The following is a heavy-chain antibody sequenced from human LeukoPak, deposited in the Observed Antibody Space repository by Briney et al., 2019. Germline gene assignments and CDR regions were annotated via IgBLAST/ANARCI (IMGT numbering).Heavy chain of an antibody. Sequence: GGSLRLSCAASGFTFSSYGMHWVRQAPGRGLEWVANINQDGNEKHYVDSVKGRFTISRDNAKNSLFLQMNSLRGEDTAVYYCTRGSLPYWGQGTLVTVSS. CDR2: INQDGNEK. CDR1: GFTFSSYG. CDR3: TRGSLPY. J-gene: IGHJ4*02. V-gene: IGHV3-7*05.